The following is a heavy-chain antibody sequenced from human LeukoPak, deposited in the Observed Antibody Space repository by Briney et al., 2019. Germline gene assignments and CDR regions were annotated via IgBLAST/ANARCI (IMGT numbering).Heavy chain of an antibody. CDR2: ITTSSAYI. Sequence: GGSLRLSCAASGFTFSTYNMNWVRQAPGKGLEWVSSITTSSAYIYYADSVRGRFTISRDNAKNSLYLQINRLRDDDTAVYYCARGEAVRGTDHWGRGALVTVSS. J-gene: IGHJ4*02. D-gene: IGHD2-15*01. V-gene: IGHV3-21*01. CDR3: ARGEAVRGTDH. CDR1: GFTFSTYN.